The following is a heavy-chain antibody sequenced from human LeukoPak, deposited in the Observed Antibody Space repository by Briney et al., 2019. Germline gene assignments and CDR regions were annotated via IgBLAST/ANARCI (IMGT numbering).Heavy chain of an antibody. CDR1: GFTFSSYG. CDR2: ISYDGSNK. D-gene: IGHD3-10*01. J-gene: IGHJ4*02. Sequence: PGRSLRLSCAASGFTFSSYGMHWVRQAPGKGLEWVAVISYDGSNKYYADSVKGRFTISRDNSKNTLYLQMNSLRAEDTAVYYCANGLFESDGETLFDYWGQGTLVTVSS. CDR3: ANGLFESDGETLFDY. V-gene: IGHV3-30*18.